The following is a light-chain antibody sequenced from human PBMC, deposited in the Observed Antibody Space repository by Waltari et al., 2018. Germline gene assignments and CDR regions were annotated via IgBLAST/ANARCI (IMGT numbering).Light chain of an antibody. CDR2: SNN. CDR1: SSNIGSNT. V-gene: IGLV1-44*01. J-gene: IGLJ3*02. Sequence: QSVLTQPPSASGPPGQRVTISCSGRSSNIGSNTLNWYQQPPGTAPKLPIQSNNQRPSGVPDRFSGSKSGTSASLAVSGLQSEDEAEYYCAAWDDSLNGPVFGGGTKLTVL. CDR3: AAWDDSLNGPV.